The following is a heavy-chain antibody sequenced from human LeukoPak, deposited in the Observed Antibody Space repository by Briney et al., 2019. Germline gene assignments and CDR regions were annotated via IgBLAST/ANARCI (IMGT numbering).Heavy chain of an antibody. CDR1: GYTFTGYY. D-gene: IGHD3-22*01. CDR2: INPNSGGT. J-gene: IGHJ4*02. V-gene: IGHV1-2*02. CDR3: ARDNYDSSGYSDPWGDY. Sequence: ASVKVSCKASGYTFTGYYMHWVRQAPGQGLEWMGWINPNSGGTNYAQKFQGRFTMTRDTSISTAYMELSRLRSDDTAVYYCARDNYDSSGYSDPWGDYWGQGTLVTVSS.